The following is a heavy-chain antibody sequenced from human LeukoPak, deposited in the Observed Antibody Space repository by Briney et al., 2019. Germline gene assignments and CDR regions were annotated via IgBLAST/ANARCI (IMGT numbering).Heavy chain of an antibody. V-gene: IGHV1-2*02. CDR3: ASSFYGSGSYDNLVWIDP. CDR1: GYTFTGYY. D-gene: IGHD3-10*01. Sequence: ASVKVSCKASGYTFTGYYMHWVRQAPGQGLEWMGWINPNSGGTNYAQKFQGRVTMTRDTSISTAYMELSRLRSDDTAVYYCASSFYGSGSYDNLVWIDPWGQGTLVTVSS. CDR2: INPNSGGT. J-gene: IGHJ5*02.